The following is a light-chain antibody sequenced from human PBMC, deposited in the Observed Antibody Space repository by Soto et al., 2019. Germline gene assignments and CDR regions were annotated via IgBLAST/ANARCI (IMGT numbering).Light chain of an antibody. Sequence: AIEMTQTPNSLSASIGDRVTISCRASQDIRNDLGWYQQKPGKVPKLLIFGATMLETGVPSRFSGSGSGTHFILTISSLQPEEFATYYCLQDYNYPRPFGQGTKV. J-gene: IGKJ1*01. CDR2: GAT. CDR1: QDIRND. V-gene: IGKV1-6*01. CDR3: LQDYNYPRP.